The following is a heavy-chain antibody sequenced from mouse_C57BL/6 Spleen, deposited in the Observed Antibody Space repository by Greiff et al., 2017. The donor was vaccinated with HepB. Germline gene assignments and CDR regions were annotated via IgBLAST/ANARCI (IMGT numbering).Heavy chain of an antibody. J-gene: IGHJ3*01. CDR2: IDPENGDT. Sequence: EVKLMESGAELVRPGASVKLSCTASGFNIKDDYMHWVKQRPEQGLEWIGWIDPENGDTEYASKFQGKATITADTSSNTAYLQLSSLTSEDTAVYYCTTRPFYYSFYWGQGTLVTVSA. CDR1: GFNIKDDY. CDR3: TTRPFYYSFY. V-gene: IGHV14-4*01. D-gene: IGHD2-1*01.